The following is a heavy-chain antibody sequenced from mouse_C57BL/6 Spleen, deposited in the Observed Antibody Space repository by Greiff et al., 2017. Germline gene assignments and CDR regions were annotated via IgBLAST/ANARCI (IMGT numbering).Heavy chain of an antibody. D-gene: IGHD2-12*01. V-gene: IGHV5-17*01. J-gene: IGHJ4*01. CDR2: ISSGSSTI. Sequence: EVKLMESGGGLVKPGGSLKLSCAASGFTFSDYGMHWVRQAPETGLEWVAYISSGSSTIYYADTVKGRFTISRDNAKNTLFLQMTSLRSEDTAMYYCARLRRDYYAMDYWGQGTSVTVSS. CDR3: ARLRRDYYAMDY. CDR1: GFTFSDYG.